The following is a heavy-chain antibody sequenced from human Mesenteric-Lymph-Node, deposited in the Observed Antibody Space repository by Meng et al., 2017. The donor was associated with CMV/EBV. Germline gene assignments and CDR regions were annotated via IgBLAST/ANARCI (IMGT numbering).Heavy chain of an antibody. V-gene: IGHV4-39*01. CDR3: ARLGDPFDY. CDR1: GGSISSSSYY. Sequence: LTCTVCGGSISSSSYYWGWIRQPPGKGLEWIGSIYYSGSTYYNPSLKSRVTISVDTSKNQFSLKLSSVTAADTAVYYCARLGDPFDYWGQGTLVTVSS. D-gene: IGHD2-21*02. J-gene: IGHJ4*02. CDR2: IYYSGST.